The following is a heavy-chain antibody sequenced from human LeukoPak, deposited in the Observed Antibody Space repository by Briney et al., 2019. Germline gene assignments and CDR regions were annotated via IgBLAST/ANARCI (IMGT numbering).Heavy chain of an antibody. CDR1: GGSISSSSYY. J-gene: IGHJ4*02. V-gene: IGHV4-39*07. CDR2: INHSGST. Sequence: SETLSLTCTVSGGSISSSSYYWSWIRQPPGKGLEWIGEINHSGSTNYNPSLKSRVTISVDTSKNQFSLKLSSVTAADTAVYYCATEDGIAAAGTGYWGQGTLVTVSS. CDR3: ATEDGIAAAGTGY. D-gene: IGHD6-13*01.